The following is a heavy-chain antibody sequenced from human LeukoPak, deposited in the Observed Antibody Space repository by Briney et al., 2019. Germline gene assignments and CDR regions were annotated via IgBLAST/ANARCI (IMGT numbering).Heavy chain of an antibody. CDR3: ARHGGDYEFDY. J-gene: IGHJ4*02. CDR2: IYYSGST. CDR1: GGSISSSSYY. Sequence: PSGTLSLTCTVSGGSISSSSYYWGWIRQPPGKGLEWIGSIYYSGSTYYNPSLKSRVTISVDTSKNQFSLKLSSVTAADTAVYYCARHGGDYEFDYWGQGTLVTVSS. V-gene: IGHV4-39*01. D-gene: IGHD4-17*01.